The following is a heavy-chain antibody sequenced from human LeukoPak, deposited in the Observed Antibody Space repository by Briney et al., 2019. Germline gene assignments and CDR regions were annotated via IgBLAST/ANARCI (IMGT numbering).Heavy chain of an antibody. CDR1: GGSFSGYY. CDR2: INHSGST. J-gene: IGHJ4*02. V-gene: IGHV4-34*01. D-gene: IGHD3-10*01. CDR3: ARGRSYGSGRRTFDY. Sequence: ASETLSLTCAVYGGSFSGYYWSWIRQPPGKGLEWIGKINHSGSTNYNPSLKGRVTISVDTSKNQFSLKLSSVTAADTAVYYCARGRSYGSGRRTFDYWGQGTLVTISS.